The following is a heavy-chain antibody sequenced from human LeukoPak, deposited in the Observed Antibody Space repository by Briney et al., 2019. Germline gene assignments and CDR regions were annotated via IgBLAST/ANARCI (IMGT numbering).Heavy chain of an antibody. V-gene: IGHV4-38-2*01. D-gene: IGHD3-22*01. CDR3: ARSRDYYDSSGFEY. CDR1: GYSISSGYY. CDR2: IYHSGST. J-gene: IGHJ4*02. Sequence: ETSETLSLTCAVSGYSISSGYYWGWIRQPPGKGLEWIGSIYHSGSTYYNPSLKSRVTISVDTSKNQFSLKLSSVTAADTAVYYCARSRDYYDSSGFEYWGQGTLVTVSS.